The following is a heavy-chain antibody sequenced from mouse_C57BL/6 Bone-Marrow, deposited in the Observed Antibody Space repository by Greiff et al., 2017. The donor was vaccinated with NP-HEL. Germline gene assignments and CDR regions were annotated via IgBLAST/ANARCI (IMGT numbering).Heavy chain of an antibody. CDR1: GYTFTSYW. D-gene: IGHD2-1*01. V-gene: IGHV1-64*01. J-gene: IGHJ1*03. CDR3: ARRGYGNPHWYFDV. CDR2: IHPNSGST. Sequence: QVQLKQPGAELVKPGASVKLSCKASGYTFTSYWMHWVKQRPGQGLEWIGMIHPNSGSTNYNEKFKSKATLTVDKSSSTAYMQLSSLTSEDSAVYYCARRGYGNPHWYFDVWGTGTTVTVSS.